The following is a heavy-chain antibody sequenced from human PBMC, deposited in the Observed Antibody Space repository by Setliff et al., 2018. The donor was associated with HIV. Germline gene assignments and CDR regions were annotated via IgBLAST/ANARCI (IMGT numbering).Heavy chain of an antibody. D-gene: IGHD3-22*01. V-gene: IGHV1-2*02. CDR1: GYTFTGYY. CDR2: INPNSGGT. Sequence: ASVKVFCKASGYTFTGYYMHWVRQAPGQGLEWMGWINPNSGGTNYAQKFQGRVTMTRDPSMSTAYMELSRLSSDDTAVYYGARGGGLSYYYDSSGYTPFDYWGQGTLVTVSS. J-gene: IGHJ4*02. CDR3: ARGGGLSYYYDSSGYTPFDY.